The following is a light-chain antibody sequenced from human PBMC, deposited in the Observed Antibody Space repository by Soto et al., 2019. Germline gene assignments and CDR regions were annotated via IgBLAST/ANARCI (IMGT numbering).Light chain of an antibody. V-gene: IGKV3-20*01. CDR2: GAS. CDR1: QSVSSSY. J-gene: IGKJ3*01. CDR3: LQYDTSPFT. Sequence: IVLTQSPGTQSLSPGERATLSCRASQSVSSSYLAWYQQKPGQTPRLLIYGASNRATGIPDRFSGSGSGTDFTLTISRLEPEDFAVYYCLQYDTSPFTFGPGTKVDIK.